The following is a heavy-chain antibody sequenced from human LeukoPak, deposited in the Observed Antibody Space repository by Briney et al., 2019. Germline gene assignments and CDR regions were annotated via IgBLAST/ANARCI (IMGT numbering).Heavy chain of an antibody. CDR2: IYYSGST. Sequence: SETLSLTCTVSGGSISSYYWSWIRQPPGKGLEWIGYIYYSGSTNYNPSLKSRVTISVDISKNQFSLKLSSVTAADTAMYYCARGDFFTIFGVETYYFDYWGQGTLVTVSS. J-gene: IGHJ4*02. D-gene: IGHD3-3*01. V-gene: IGHV4-59*08. CDR1: GGSISSYY. CDR3: ARGDFFTIFGVETYYFDY.